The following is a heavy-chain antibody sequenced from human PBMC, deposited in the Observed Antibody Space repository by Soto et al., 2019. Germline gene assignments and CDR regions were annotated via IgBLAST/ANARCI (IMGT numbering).Heavy chain of an antibody. Sequence: TEQRLEWMGWINAGNVNTKYSQKFQGRVTITRDTSASTAYMELSSLRSEDTAVYYCSRVFLSFYFFFKAEDGIRYL. D-gene: IGHD3-3*01. CDR2: INAGNVNT. J-gene: IGHJ2*01. V-gene: IGHV1-3*01. CDR3: SRVFLSFYFFFKAEDGIRYL.